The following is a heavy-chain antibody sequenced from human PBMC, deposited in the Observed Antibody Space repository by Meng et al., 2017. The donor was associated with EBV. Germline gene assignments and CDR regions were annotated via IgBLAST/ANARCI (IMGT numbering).Heavy chain of an antibody. Sequence: QLRLPEAGPGLVKPSETLSLICTVSGGSISTPNYYWGWIRQPPGKGLEWIGTFYSVATTFYNPSLKSRLTISVDTSKNQFSLRLSSVTAADTAIYYCVRGYDYGDYVDYWGQGTLVTVSS. D-gene: IGHD4-17*01. CDR2: FYSVATT. CDR3: VRGYDYGDYVDY. CDR1: GGSISTPNYY. J-gene: IGHJ4*02. V-gene: IGHV4-39*07.